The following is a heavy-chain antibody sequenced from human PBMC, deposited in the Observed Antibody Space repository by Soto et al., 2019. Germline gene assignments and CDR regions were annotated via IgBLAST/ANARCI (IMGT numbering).Heavy chain of an antibody. Sequence: GGSLRLSCAASGFTFSSYWMSWVRQAPGKGLEWVANIKQDGSEKYYVDSVKGRFTISSDNAKNSLYLQMNSLRAEDTAVYYCARDYDFWSGYYAYNWFDPWGQGTLVTVSS. CDR2: IKQDGSEK. V-gene: IGHV3-7*01. J-gene: IGHJ5*02. CDR1: GFTFSSYW. D-gene: IGHD3-3*01. CDR3: ARDYDFWSGYYAYNWFDP.